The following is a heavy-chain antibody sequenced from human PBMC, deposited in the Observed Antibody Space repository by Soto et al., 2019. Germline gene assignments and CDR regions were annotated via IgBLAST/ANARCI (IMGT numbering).Heavy chain of an antibody. CDR2: IIPILGIA. CDR3: ARDEDRSGWLYIDY. J-gene: IGHJ4*02. Sequence: SVKVSCKASGGTFSSYTISWVRQAPGQGLEWMGRIIPILGIANYAQKFQGRVTITADKSTSTAYMELRSLRSDDTAVYYCARDEDRSGWLYIDYCGKRTLVTVFS. V-gene: IGHV1-69*04. CDR1: GGTFSSYT. D-gene: IGHD6-19*01.